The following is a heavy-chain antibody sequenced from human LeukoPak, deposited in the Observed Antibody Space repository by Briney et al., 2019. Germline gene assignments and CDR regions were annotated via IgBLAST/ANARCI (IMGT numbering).Heavy chain of an antibody. CDR1: GGSISSYY. V-gene: IGHV4-59*01. Sequence: SETLSLTCTVSGGSISSYYWSWIRQPPGKGLEWIGYIYYSGSTNYNPSLKSRVTISVDTSKNQFSLKLSSVTAADTAVYYCARDVNYYCMDVWGKGTTVTVSS. J-gene: IGHJ6*03. CDR2: IYYSGST. CDR3: ARDVNYYCMDV.